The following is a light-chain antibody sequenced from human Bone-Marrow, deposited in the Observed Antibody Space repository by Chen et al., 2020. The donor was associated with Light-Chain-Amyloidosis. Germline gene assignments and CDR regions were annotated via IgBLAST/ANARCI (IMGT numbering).Light chain of an antibody. J-gene: IGLJ2*01. V-gene: IGLV3-25*03. CDR2: RDT. Sequence: SYELTQPPSVSVSPGQTARITCSGDDLPTKYAYCYQQKPGQAPVLVIHRDTERPSGISGRFSGSSSGTTATLTISGVQAEDEADYHCQSADSSGTYEVRFGGGTKLTVL. CDR1: DLPTKY. CDR3: QSADSSGTYEVR.